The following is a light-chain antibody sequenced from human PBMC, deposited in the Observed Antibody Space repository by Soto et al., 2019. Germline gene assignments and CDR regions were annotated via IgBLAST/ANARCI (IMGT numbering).Light chain of an antibody. CDR2: DVS. Sequence: QSVLTQPRSVSGSPGQSVTISCTGTSSDVGGYNYVSWYQQHPGKAPNHIIYDVSKRPSGVPDRFSGSKSGNTASLTISWLQSEDEADYFSFSYAGSTGFFGTGTKRTV. J-gene: IGLJ1*01. CDR3: FSYAGSTGF. V-gene: IGLV2-11*01. CDR1: SSDVGGYNY.